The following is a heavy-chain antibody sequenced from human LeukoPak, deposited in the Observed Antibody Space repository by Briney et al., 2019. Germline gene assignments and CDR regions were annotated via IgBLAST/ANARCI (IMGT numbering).Heavy chain of an antibody. J-gene: IGHJ4*02. V-gene: IGHV3-69-1*01. D-gene: IGHD1-14*01. CDR3: AGESGTTRY. CDR2: ISSSSHI. Sequence: GGSLRLSCAASGFTVSSNCMIWVRQPPGKGLEWVSSISSSSHIYYADSVKGRFTISRDNAKNSLYLQMNSLRAEDTAVYYCAGESGTTRYWGEGTLVTVSS. CDR1: GFTVSSNC.